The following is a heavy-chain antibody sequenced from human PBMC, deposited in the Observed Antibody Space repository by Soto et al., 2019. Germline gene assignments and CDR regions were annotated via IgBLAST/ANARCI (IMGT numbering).Heavy chain of an antibody. CDR1: GGSISSGDYY. CDR3: DREVNTAGSGWFDP. D-gene: IGHD4-17*01. J-gene: IGHJ5*02. V-gene: IGHV4-30-4*01. CDR2: IYYSGST. Sequence: QVQLQESGPGLVKPSQTLSLTCTVSGGSISSGDYYWSWIRQPPGKGLEWIGYIYYSGSTYYNPYLKSRVTISVDTSKNQFSLKLSSVTAADTAVYYCDREVNTAGSGWFDPWGQGTLVTVSS.